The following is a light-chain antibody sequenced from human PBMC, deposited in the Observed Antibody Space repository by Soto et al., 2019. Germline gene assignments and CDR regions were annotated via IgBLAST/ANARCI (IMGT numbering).Light chain of an antibody. CDR2: GAS. CDR3: QQYNNWPPT. J-gene: IGKJ5*01. CDR1: HSVSSD. Sequence: EIVMTQSPATLSLSPGERATLSFRASHSVSSDLAWYQQKPGQAPRLLIYGASTRAIGIPARFSGSGSGTEFTLTISSLQSEDFAVYYCQQYNNWPPTFGQGTRLEI. V-gene: IGKV3-15*01.